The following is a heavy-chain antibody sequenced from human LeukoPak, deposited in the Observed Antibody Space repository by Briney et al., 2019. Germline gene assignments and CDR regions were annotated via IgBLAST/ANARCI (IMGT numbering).Heavy chain of an antibody. CDR3: ARQTGSGLFILP. Sequence: SETLSLTCAVYGGSFSGYYWSWIRQPPGKGLEWIGEINHSGSTNYNPSLKSRVTISVDTSKNQFSLKLSSVTAADTAVYYCARQTGSGLFILPGGQGKLVTVSS. D-gene: IGHD3-10*01. CDR2: INHSGST. V-gene: IGHV4-34*01. CDR1: GGSFSGYY. J-gene: IGHJ4*02.